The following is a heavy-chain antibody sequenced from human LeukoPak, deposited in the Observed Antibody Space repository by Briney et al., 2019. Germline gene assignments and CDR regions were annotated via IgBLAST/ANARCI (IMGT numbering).Heavy chain of an antibody. Sequence: SVKVSCKASGGTFSSYAVSWGRRSAGQGLEWMGGFIAIFGTANYAQKCHARVTITADASTRTAYMEMSNLRSEDTAVYYCARFNGIAAAGYVDYWGQGTLVTVSS. CDR3: ARFNGIAAAGYVDY. J-gene: IGHJ4*02. V-gene: IGHV1-69*19. CDR2: FIAIFGTA. CDR1: GGTFSSYA. D-gene: IGHD6-13*01.